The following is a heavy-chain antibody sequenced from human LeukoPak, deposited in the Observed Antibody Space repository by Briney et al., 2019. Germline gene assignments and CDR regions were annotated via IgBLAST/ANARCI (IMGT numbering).Heavy chain of an antibody. CDR2: ISPAGGGT. D-gene: IGHD1-1*01. CDR1: GYTFTSHY. V-gene: IGHV1-46*01. J-gene: IGHJ4*02. Sequence: GASVKVSCKASGYTFTSHYVHWVRQAPGQGLEWMGMISPAGGGTTYAQRFQGRVTMTRDMSTSTVYMQLSSLRSEDTAICYCARTTDYFDFWGQGTLVTVSS. CDR3: ARTTDYFDF.